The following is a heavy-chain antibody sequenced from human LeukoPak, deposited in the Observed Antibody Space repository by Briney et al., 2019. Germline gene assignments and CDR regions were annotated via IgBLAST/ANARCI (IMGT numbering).Heavy chain of an antibody. CDR2: IYYSGST. J-gene: IGHJ6*02. D-gene: IGHD2-15*01. V-gene: IGHV4-30-4*01. CDR1: GCSISRGDHE. Sequence: PSETLSLTCTVAGCSISRGDHERRWIRQPPGKGLEWIGYIYYSGSTYYNPSLKSRVTISVDTSKNQFSLKLSSVAAADTAVYYCARTSHCSGGSCYYYYGMDVWGQGTTVTVSS. CDR3: ARTSHCSGGSCYYYYGMDV.